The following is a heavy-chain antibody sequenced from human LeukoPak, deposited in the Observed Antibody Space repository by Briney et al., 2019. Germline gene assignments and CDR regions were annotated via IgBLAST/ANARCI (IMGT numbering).Heavy chain of an antibody. D-gene: IGHD3-16*01. CDR2: INHSGST. V-gene: IGHV4-34*01. CDR1: GGSFSGYY. CDR3: ARGKHLYYFDY. J-gene: IGHJ4*02. Sequence: KPPETLSLTCAVYGGSFSGYYWSWIRQPPGKGLEWIGEINHSGSTNYNPSLKSRVTISVDTSKNQFSLKLSSVTAADTAVYYCARGKHLYYFDYWGQGTLVTASS.